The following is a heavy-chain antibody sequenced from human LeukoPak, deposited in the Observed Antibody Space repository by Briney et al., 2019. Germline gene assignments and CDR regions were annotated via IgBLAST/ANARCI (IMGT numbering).Heavy chain of an antibody. CDR1: GFTFTSSA. CDR2: IVVGSGNT. V-gene: IGHV1-58*01. Sequence: SVKVSCRASGFTFTSSAVQWVRQARGQRLEWIGWIVVGSGNTNYAQKFQERVTITRDMSTSTAYMELSSLRSEDTAVYHCAAPTVTTDDAFDIWGQGTMVTVSS. CDR3: AAPTVTTDDAFDI. J-gene: IGHJ3*02. D-gene: IGHD4-17*01.